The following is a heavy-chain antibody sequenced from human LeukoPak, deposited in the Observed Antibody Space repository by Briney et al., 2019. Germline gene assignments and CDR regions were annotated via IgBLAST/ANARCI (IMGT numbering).Heavy chain of an antibody. D-gene: IGHD6-13*01. V-gene: IGHV3-30*03. CDR3: ARDDSSSWYGKYFQH. CDR2: IAYDGSSK. J-gene: IGHJ1*01. Sequence: GGSLRLSCAASGFTFNTYGMHWVRQAPGKGLEWVAAIAYDGSSKYYADSVRGRFTISGDNSKTTLYLEMNSLRPEDPAVYYCARDDSSSWYGKYFQHWGQGTLVTVSS. CDR1: GFTFNTYG.